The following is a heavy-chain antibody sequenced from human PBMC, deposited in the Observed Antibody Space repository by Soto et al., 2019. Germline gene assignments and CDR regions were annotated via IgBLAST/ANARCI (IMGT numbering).Heavy chain of an antibody. V-gene: IGHV1-69*06. J-gene: IGHJ6*02. CDR3: ARPTTYSSGWYGHGMDV. D-gene: IGHD6-19*01. CDR1: GGTFSSYA. CDR2: IIPIFGTA. Sequence: PVKVSCKASGGTFSSYAISWVRQAPGQGLEWMGGIIPIFGTANYAQKFQGRVTITADKSTSTAYMELSSLRSEDTAVYYCARPTTYSSGWYGHGMDVWGQGTTVTVSS.